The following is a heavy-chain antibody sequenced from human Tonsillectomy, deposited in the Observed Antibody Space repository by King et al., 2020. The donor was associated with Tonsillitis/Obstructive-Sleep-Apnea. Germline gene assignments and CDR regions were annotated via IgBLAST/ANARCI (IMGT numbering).Heavy chain of an antibody. Sequence: QLVQSGAEVKKPGASVKVSCKASGYTFTSYGISWVRQAPGQGLEWMGWISAYNGNTNYAQKLQGRVTMTTDTSTSTAYMELRSLRSDDTAVYYCARLVTYYYDSSGYYSFDYWGQGTLVTVSS. D-gene: IGHD3-22*01. CDR1: GYTFTSYG. CDR3: ARLVTYYYDSSGYYSFDY. V-gene: IGHV1-18*01. CDR2: ISAYNGNT. J-gene: IGHJ4*02.